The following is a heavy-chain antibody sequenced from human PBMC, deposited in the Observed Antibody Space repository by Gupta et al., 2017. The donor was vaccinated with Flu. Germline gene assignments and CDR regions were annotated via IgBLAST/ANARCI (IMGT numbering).Heavy chain of an antibody. CDR2: ISSSSSYI. J-gene: IGHJ6*02. CDR3: ARAGGGYCSSTSCAATYYYYGMDV. D-gene: IGHD2-2*01. Sequence: VRQAPGKGLEWVSSISSSSSYIYYADSVKGRFTISRDNAKNSLYLQMNSLRAEDTAVYYCARAGGGYCSSTSCAATYYYYGMDVWGQGTTVTVSS. V-gene: IGHV3-21*01.